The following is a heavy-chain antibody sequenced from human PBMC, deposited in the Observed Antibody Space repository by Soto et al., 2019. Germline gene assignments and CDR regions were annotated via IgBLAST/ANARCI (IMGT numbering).Heavy chain of an antibody. J-gene: IGHJ6*01. V-gene: IGHV3-30*18. D-gene: IGHD4-17*01. CDR3: AKGTVTTVTTLDGMDV. CDR1: GFTFSSYG. CDR2: ISYDGSNK. Sequence: QVQLVESGGGVVQPGRSLRLSCAASGFTFSSYGMHWVRQAPGKGLEWVAVISYDGSNKYYADSVKGRFTISRDNSKNTLYLQMNSLRAEDTAVYYCAKGTVTTVTTLDGMDVW.